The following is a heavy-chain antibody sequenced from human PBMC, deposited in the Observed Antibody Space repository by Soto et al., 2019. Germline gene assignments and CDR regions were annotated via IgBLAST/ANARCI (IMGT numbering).Heavy chain of an antibody. D-gene: IGHD2-15*01. Sequence: SETLSLTCAVYGGSFSGYYWSWIRQPPGKGLEWIGEINHSGSTNYNPSLKSRVTISVDTSKNQFSLKLSSVTAADTAVYYCARGGMVVAATLFYFDYWGQGTLVTVSS. J-gene: IGHJ4*02. V-gene: IGHV4-34*01. CDR2: INHSGST. CDR3: ARGGMVVAATLFYFDY. CDR1: GGSFSGYY.